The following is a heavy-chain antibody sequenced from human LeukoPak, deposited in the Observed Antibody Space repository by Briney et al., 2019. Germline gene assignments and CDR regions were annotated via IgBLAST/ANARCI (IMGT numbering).Heavy chain of an antibody. Sequence: ASVKVSCKASGYTFTSYGISWVRQAPGQGLEWMGWISAYNGHTNYVQKFQGRVTMTTDTSTSTAYMELRSLRSDDTAVYYCARGIHSGSSGPYYFDYWGQGTLVTVSS. CDR2: ISAYNGHT. J-gene: IGHJ4*02. D-gene: IGHD1-26*01. V-gene: IGHV1-18*01. CDR1: GYTFTSYG. CDR3: ARGIHSGSSGPYYFDY.